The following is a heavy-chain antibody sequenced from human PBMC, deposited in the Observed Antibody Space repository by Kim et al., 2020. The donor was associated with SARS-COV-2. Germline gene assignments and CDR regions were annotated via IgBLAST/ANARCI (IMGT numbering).Heavy chain of an antibody. CDR2: IYYSGNT. CDR1: GGSVSSGSYF. D-gene: IGHD3-3*01. V-gene: IGHV4-61*01. CDR3: ARAPNDFWSVYPYYLDF. Sequence: SETLSLTCTVSGGSVSSGSYFWSWIRQPPGKGLEWIGYIYYSGNTNYNPSLKSRVTTSVDTSKNQFSLKLRSVTAADTAVYYCARAPNDFWSVYPYYLDFWGQGTLVTVSS. J-gene: IGHJ4*02.